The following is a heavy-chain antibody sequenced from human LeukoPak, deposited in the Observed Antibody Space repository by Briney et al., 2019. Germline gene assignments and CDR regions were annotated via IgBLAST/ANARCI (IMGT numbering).Heavy chain of an antibody. CDR1: GYTFTSYD. Sequence: GASVKVSCKASGYTFTSYDINWVRQATGQGLEWMGWMNPNSGNTGYAQKFQGRVTMTRNTSISTAYMELSSLRSEDTAVYYCAICSGGSCYSPWFDPWGQGTLVTVPS. CDR3: AICSGGSCYSPWFDP. J-gene: IGHJ5*02. V-gene: IGHV1-8*01. CDR2: MNPNSGNT. D-gene: IGHD2-15*01.